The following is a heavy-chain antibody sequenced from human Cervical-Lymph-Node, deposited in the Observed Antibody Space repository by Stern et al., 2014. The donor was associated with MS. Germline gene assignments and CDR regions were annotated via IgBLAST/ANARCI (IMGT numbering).Heavy chain of an antibody. CDR2: ISYDGTKK. J-gene: IGHJ5*02. CDR3: ARVSVGAGTWFDL. Sequence: VQLVESGGGVVPPGRSLRLTCAASGFIFSNYAMHWVRQTPGQGLEWLTVISYDGTKKYYADSVKGRFTISRDNAERNVYLQLDSLTEDDAALYYCARVSVGAGTWFDLWGQGTLVTVSS. D-gene: IGHD1-26*01. CDR1: GFIFSNYA. V-gene: IGHV3-30*14.